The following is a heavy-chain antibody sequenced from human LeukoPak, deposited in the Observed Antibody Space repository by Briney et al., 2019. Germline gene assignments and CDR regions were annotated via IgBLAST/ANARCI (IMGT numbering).Heavy chain of an antibody. V-gene: IGHV3-21*01. CDR2: ISSSSSYI. CDR1: GFTFSSYS. D-gene: IGHD5-24*01. Sequence: GGSLRLSCAASGFTFSSYSMNWVRQAPGKGLEWVSSISSSSSYIYYADSVKGRFTISRDNAKNSLYLQMNSLRAEDTAVYYCARATGQRWLQLTGDYWGQGTLVTVSS. J-gene: IGHJ4*02. CDR3: ARATGQRWLQLTGDY.